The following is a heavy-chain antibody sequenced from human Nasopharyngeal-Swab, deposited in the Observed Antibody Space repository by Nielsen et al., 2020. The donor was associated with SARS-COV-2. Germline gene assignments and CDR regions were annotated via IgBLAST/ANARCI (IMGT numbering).Heavy chain of an antibody. V-gene: IGHV4-39*02. D-gene: IGHD3-3*01. Sequence: SDSLSLTCTVSDGSVISNSSYWSWIRQPPGKGLEWIGEINHSGSTNYNPSLQSRVTISVDTSKNIISLKLSSVTAADTAVYYCAGGLPFLEWLFDYWGQGTLVTVSS. CDR3: AGGLPFLEWLFDY. CDR1: DGSVISNSSY. J-gene: IGHJ4*02. CDR2: INHSGST.